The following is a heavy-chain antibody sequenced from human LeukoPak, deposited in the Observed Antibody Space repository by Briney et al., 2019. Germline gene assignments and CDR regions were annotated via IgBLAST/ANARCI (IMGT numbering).Heavy chain of an antibody. J-gene: IGHJ4*02. V-gene: IGHV3-23*01. Sequence: GGSLRLSCAASGFTFSSYAMSWVRQAPGKGLEWVSAISGSGGSTYYADSVKGRFTISRDNSKNTLYLQMNSLRAEATAVWYCATVSRGGGCSSTSCYPIDYWGQGTLVTVSS. CDR3: ATVSRGGGCSSTSCYPIDY. CDR2: ISGSGGST. CDR1: GFTFSSYA. D-gene: IGHD2-2*01.